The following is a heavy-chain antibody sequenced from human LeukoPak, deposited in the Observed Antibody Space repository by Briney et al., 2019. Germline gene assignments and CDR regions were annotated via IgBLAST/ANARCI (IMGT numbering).Heavy chain of an antibody. Sequence: GGSLRLSCAASGFTFSSYAMSWVRQAPGKGLEWVGFIRSKAYGGTTEYAASVKGRFTISRDDSKSIAYLQMNSLKTEDTAVYYCARVKVLYGDYVGGSDYWGQGTLVTVSS. CDR1: GFTFSSYA. J-gene: IGHJ4*02. CDR3: ARVKVLYGDYVGGSDY. CDR2: IRSKAYGGTT. D-gene: IGHD4-17*01. V-gene: IGHV3-49*04.